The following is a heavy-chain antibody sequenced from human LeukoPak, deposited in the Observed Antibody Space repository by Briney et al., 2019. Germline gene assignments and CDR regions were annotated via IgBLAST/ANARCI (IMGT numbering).Heavy chain of an antibody. D-gene: IGHD6-19*01. J-gene: IGHJ5*02. CDR2: IYYSGST. V-gene: IGHV4-31*03. Sequence: SETLSLTCTVSGGSISSGGYYWSWIRQHPGKGLEWIGYIYYSGSTYYNPSLKSRVTISVDTSKNQFSLKLSSVTAADTAVYYCARGRRTSGWYWFDPWGQGTLVTVSS. CDR1: GGSISSGGYY. CDR3: ARGRRTSGWYWFDP.